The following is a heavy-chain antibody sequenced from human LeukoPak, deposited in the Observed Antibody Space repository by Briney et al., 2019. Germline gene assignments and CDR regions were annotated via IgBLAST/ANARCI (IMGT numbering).Heavy chain of an antibody. D-gene: IGHD6-13*01. CDR3: ARVRYSSSWLTPPNWFDP. Sequence: GGSLRLSCAASGFTFSNYWVTWVRQAPGKGLEWVANIKQDGSEKYYVDSVKGRFTISRDNAKNSLYLQMNSLRAEDTAVYYCARVRYSSSWLTPPNWFDPWGQGTLVTVSS. CDR2: IKQDGSEK. CDR1: GFTFSNYW. V-gene: IGHV3-7*01. J-gene: IGHJ5*02.